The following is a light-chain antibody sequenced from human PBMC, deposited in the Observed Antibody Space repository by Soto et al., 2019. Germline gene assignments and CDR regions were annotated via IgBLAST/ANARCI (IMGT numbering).Light chain of an antibody. J-gene: IGKJ1*01. CDR1: HTINNW. CDR2: DAS. V-gene: IGKV1-5*01. CDR3: QRYDAGWT. Sequence: GKSVDISCRASHTINNWLAWYQQRPGKAPQLLISDASRLESGVPSRFSGSGSGTEFTLTFRSPQPADFPTYECQRYDAGWTIRQGTKVDIK.